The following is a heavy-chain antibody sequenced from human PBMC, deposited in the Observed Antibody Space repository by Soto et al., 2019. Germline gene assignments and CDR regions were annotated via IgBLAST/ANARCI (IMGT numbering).Heavy chain of an antibody. CDR2: IYNSGIT. D-gene: IGHD3-3*01. Sequence: SETLSLPRTVAGGSISSGDYSWSWVSQSPGKGLEWIGHIYNSGITYYNPSLKSRVVISIDTSRNQFSLRLNSLTAADRAVYFCARGVTVFGLVSRFWFDPWGQGTVVTVSS. J-gene: IGHJ5*02. CDR3: ARGVTVFGLVSRFWFDP. V-gene: IGHV4-30-4*01. CDR1: GGSISSGDYS.